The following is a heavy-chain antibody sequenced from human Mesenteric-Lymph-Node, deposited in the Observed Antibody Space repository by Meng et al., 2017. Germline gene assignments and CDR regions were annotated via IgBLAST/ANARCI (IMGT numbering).Heavy chain of an antibody. CDR1: GYSFTSYW. V-gene: IGHV5-51*01. D-gene: IGHD6-13*01. CDR3: ARRHPPRSKYSSSWSYAFDI. Sequence: KVSCKGSGYSFTSYWIDWVRQMPGKGLEWMGIIYPGDSDTRYSPSFQGQVTISADKSISTASLQWSSLKASDTAMYYCARRHPPRSKYSSSWSYAFDIWGQGTMVTVSS. CDR2: IYPGDSDT. J-gene: IGHJ3*02.